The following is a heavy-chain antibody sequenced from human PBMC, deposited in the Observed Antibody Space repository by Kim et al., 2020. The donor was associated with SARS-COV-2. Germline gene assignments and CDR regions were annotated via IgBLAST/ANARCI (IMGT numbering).Heavy chain of an antibody. CDR2: LFHSGNT. CDR1: GYSISSGYY. V-gene: IGHV4-38-2*02. CDR3: ARSLDSIGYFYFYS. Sequence: SETLSLTCTVSGYSISSGYYWGWVRQPPGKGLEWIGSLFHSGNTYYKPSLKSRVTISVDTSKNQFSLKLTSLTAADTAVYYCARSLDSIGYFYFYSWGQG. D-gene: IGHD3-22*01. J-gene: IGHJ4*02.